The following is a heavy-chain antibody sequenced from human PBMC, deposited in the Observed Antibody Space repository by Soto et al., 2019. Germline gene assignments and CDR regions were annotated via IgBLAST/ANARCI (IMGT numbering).Heavy chain of an antibody. D-gene: IGHD6-6*01. CDR1: GFPFSRYG. V-gene: IGHV3-74*01. CDR2: INGDGIAT. J-gene: IGHJ4*02. Sequence: LSCASSGFPFSRYGMHLVRPTPEKGLVWVSRINGDGIATTYADSVKGRFTISRDNAKNTMYLQMNSLKAEDTAVYYCARGQLVGSPAAVYDDWGQGTLVTVS. CDR3: ARGQLVGSPAAVYDD.